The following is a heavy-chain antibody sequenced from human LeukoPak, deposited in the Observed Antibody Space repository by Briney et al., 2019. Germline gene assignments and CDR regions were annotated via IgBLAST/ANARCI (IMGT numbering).Heavy chain of an antibody. D-gene: IGHD3-10*01. Sequence: GGSLRLSCAASGFTFSNAWMSWVRQAPGKGLEWVGRIKSKTDGGTTDYAAPVKGRFTISRDDSKNTLYLQMNSLKTEDTAVYYCTTLQSSYYYGSGSYGGGQGILVTVSS. V-gene: IGHV3-15*01. CDR2: IKSKTDGGTT. J-gene: IGHJ4*02. CDR3: TTLQSSYYYGSGSYG. CDR1: GFTFSNAW.